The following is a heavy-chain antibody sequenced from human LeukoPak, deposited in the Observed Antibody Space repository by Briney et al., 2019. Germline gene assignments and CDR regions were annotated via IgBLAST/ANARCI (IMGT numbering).Heavy chain of an antibody. CDR1: GFTFSSYW. V-gene: IGHV3-7*02. CDR3: ARKRSYGGSDAFDM. CDR2: IKEDGSEK. D-gene: IGHD4-23*01. Sequence: PGGSLRLSCAASGFTFSSYWMSWVRQAPGKGLEWVANIKEDGSEKYYVDSVKGRFTISRDNAKNSLYLQMNSLRVEDTAVYYCARKRSYGGSDAFDMWGQGTMVTVSS. J-gene: IGHJ3*02.